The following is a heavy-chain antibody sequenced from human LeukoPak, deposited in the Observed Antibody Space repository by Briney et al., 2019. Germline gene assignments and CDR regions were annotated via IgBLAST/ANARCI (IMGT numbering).Heavy chain of an antibody. CDR3: ATANAYYYGSGSYFRS. D-gene: IGHD3-10*01. V-gene: IGHV4-30-4*01. J-gene: IGHJ4*02. CDR1: GGSISSGDYY. Sequence: SQTLSLTCTVSGGSISSGDYYWSWIRQPPGKGLEWIGYIYYSGSTYYNPSLKSRVTISVDTSKNQFSLKLSSVTAADTAVYYCATANAYYYGSGSYFRSWGQGTLVTVSS. CDR2: IYYSGST.